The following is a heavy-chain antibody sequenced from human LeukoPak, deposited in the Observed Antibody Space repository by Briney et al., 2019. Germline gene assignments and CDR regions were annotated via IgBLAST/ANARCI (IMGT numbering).Heavy chain of an antibody. V-gene: IGHV3-15*01. CDR2: IKSKTDGGTT. CDR3: ARVPYGNYHYYYMDV. J-gene: IGHJ6*03. CDR1: GFTFNNYA. Sequence: GGSLRLSCAASGFTFNNYAMSWVRQAPGKGLEWVGRIKSKTDGGTTDYAAPVKGRFTISRDNSKNTVYLQMNSLRAEDTAVYYCARVPYGNYHYYYMDVWGKGTTVTVSS. D-gene: IGHD3-10*01.